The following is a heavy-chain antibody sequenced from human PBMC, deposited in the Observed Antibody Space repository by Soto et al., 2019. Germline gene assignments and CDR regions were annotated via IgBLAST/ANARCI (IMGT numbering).Heavy chain of an antibody. V-gene: IGHV4-59*01. CDR2: IYYSGST. CDR1: GGSISSYY. Sequence: SETLSLICTVSGGSISSYYWSWIRQPPGKGLEWIGYIYYSGSTNYNPSLKSRVTISVDTSKNQFSLKLSSVTAADTAVYYCARGRRYYDSGSYYIGAGYYYYGMDVWGQGTTVTVSS. J-gene: IGHJ6*02. CDR3: ARGRRYYDSGSYYIGAGYYYYGMDV. D-gene: IGHD3-10*01.